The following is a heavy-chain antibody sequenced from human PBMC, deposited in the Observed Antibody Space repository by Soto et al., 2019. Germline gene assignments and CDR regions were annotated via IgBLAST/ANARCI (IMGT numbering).Heavy chain of an antibody. D-gene: IGHD1-1*01. Sequence: EVQLVESGAGLVQPGGSLRLSCAASGLTFSNCWMSWVRQAPGKGLEWVANIKQDGSEKYYVHSLKGRFTISRDNAKNSLYLQINSLRAEDTAVYYCARDRAYNTFEYWGQGTLVTVSP. V-gene: IGHV3-7*01. CDR1: GLTFSNCW. CDR3: ARDRAYNTFEY. CDR2: IKQDGSEK. J-gene: IGHJ4*02.